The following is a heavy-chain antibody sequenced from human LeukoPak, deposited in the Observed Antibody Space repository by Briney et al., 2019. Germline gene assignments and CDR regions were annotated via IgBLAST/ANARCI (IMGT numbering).Heavy chain of an antibody. D-gene: IGHD5-12*01. CDR3: ARRYSGYTFDY. J-gene: IGHJ4*02. CDR1: GVSITDYY. CDR2: IYYSGST. V-gene: IGHV4-59*08. Sequence: PSETLSLTCTVSGVSITDYYWSWIRQPPGKGLEWIGYIYYSGSTNYNPSLKSRVTISVDTSKNQFSLKLSSVTAADTAVYYCARRYSGYTFDYWGQGTLVTVSS.